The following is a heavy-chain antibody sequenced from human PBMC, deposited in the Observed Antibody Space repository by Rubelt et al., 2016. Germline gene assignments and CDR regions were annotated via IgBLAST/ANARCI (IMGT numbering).Heavy chain of an antibody. CDR3: ARQPWMQHPWYFDQ. V-gene: IGHV4-34*01. J-gene: IGHJ4*02. Sequence: QVQLQQWGAGLLKPSETLSLSCAVFGGSFSNYYWSWIRQPPGKGPEWIGEINHIGSTNHNPSITSRVTISVDTSKNQFTLKLGSVTAAETAVYYCARQPWMQHPWYFDQWGQGTLVTVSS. CDR1: GGSFSNYY. CDR2: INHIGST. D-gene: IGHD5-18*01.